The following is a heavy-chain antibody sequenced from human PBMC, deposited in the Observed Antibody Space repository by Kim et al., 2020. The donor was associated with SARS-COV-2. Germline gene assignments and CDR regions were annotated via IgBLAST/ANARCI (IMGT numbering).Heavy chain of an antibody. CDR3: AKDQGGGYYGSGSYYNRAFDI. J-gene: IGHJ3*02. CDR1: GFTFSSYA. V-gene: IGHV3-23*01. CDR2: ISGSGGST. Sequence: GGSLRLSCAASGFTFSSYAMSWVRQAPGKGLEWVSAISGSGGSTYYSDSVKGRFTISRDNSKNTLYLQMNSLRAEDTAVYYCAKDQGGGYYGSGSYYNRAFDIWGQGTMVTVSS. D-gene: IGHD3-10*01.